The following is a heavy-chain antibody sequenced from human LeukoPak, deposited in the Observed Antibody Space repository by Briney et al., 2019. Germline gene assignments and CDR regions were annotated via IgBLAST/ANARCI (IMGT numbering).Heavy chain of an antibody. D-gene: IGHD4-17*01. Sequence: PSETLSLTCAVYGGSFSGYYWSWIRQPPGKGLEWIGEINHSGSTNYNPSLKSRVTISVDTSKNQFSLKLSSVTAADTAVYYCARITATTTPDDYWGQGTLVTVSS. V-gene: IGHV4-34*01. CDR2: INHSGST. CDR3: ARITATTTPDDY. J-gene: IGHJ4*02. CDR1: GGSFSGYY.